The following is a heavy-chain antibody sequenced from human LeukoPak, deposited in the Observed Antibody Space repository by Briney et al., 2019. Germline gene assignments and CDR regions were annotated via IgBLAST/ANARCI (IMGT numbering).Heavy chain of an antibody. J-gene: IGHJ6*02. D-gene: IGHD2-15*01. CDR1: GSTFSSYW. Sequence: SGGSLRLSCAASGSTFSSYWMSWVRQAPGKGLEWVANIKQDGSEKYYVDSVKGRFTISRDNAKNSLYLQMNSLRAEDTAVYYCARDNLGYCSGGSCYSGGDYYYGMDVWGQGTTVTVSS. CDR2: IKQDGSEK. V-gene: IGHV3-7*03. CDR3: ARDNLGYCSGGSCYSGGDYYYGMDV.